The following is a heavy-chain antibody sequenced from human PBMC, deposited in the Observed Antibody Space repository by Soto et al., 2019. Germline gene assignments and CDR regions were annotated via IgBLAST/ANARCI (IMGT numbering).Heavy chain of an antibody. V-gene: IGHV1-3*01. J-gene: IGHJ4*02. CDR1: GYTFTSYA. D-gene: IGHD4-17*01. Sequence: ASVKVSCKASGYTFTSYAMHWLRQAPGQRLEWMGWINAGNGNTKYSQKFQGRVTITRDTSASTAYMELSSLRSEDTAVYYCARESDYGDYFKYWGQGTLVTVSS. CDR3: ARESDYGDYFKY. CDR2: INAGNGNT.